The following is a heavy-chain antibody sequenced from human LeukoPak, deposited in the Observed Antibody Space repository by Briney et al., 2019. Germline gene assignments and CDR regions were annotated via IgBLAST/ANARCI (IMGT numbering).Heavy chain of an antibody. CDR3: ARHSYYYDSSGYYYLDY. Sequence: SETLSLTCTVSGGSISSYYWSWIQQPPGKGLEWIGYIYYSGSTNYNPSLKSRVTISVDTSKNQFSLKLSSVTAADTAVYYCARHSYYYDSSGYYYLDYWGQGTLVTVSS. J-gene: IGHJ4*02. D-gene: IGHD3-22*01. V-gene: IGHV4-59*08. CDR2: IYYSGST. CDR1: GGSISSYY.